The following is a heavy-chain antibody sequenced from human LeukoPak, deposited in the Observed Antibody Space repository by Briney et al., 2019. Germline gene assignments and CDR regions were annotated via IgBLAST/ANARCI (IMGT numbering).Heavy chain of an antibody. Sequence: PSQTLSLTCAVYGGSFSGYYWSWIRQPPGKGLEWIGEINHSGSTNYNPSLKSRVTISVDTSKNQFSLKLSSVTAADTAVYYCARGQGEIVALSFDYWGQGTLVTVSS. CDR3: ARGQGEIVALSFDY. CDR2: INHSGST. CDR1: GGSFSGYY. D-gene: IGHD3-22*01. J-gene: IGHJ4*02. V-gene: IGHV4-34*01.